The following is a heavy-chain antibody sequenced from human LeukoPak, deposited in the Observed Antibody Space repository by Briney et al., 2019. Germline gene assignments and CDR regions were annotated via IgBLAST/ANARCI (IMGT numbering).Heavy chain of an antibody. V-gene: IGHV4-39*07. Sequence: SETLSLTCSVTGGSISSSTYYWGWIRQPPGKGLEWIGNIYYRGNTYYSPSFKSRVTISVDTSKNQFSLKLSSVTAADTAVYHWARGWPFTRRSQYHFYEWGQGTLVTVSS. D-gene: IGHD2-2*01. J-gene: IGHJ4*01. CDR2: IYYRGNT. CDR1: GGSISSSTYY. CDR3: ARGWPFTRRSQYHFYE.